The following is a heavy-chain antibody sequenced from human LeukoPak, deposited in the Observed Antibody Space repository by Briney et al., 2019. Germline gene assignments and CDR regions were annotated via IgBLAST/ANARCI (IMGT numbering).Heavy chain of an antibody. CDR1: GGSISSYY. CDR3: ARHGSYYGSGSYLDY. CDR2: IYYSGST. J-gene: IGHJ4*02. Sequence: PSETLSLTCTVSGGSISSYYWSWIRQPPGKGLEWIGYIYYSGSTNYNPSLKSRVTISVDTSKNQFSLKLSSVTAADTAVYYCARHGSYYGSGSYLDYWGQGTLVTVS. D-gene: IGHD3-10*01. V-gene: IGHV4-59*08.